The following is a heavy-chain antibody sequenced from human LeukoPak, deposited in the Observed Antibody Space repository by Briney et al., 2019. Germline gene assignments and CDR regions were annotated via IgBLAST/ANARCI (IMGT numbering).Heavy chain of an antibody. CDR1: GFTFNNYA. D-gene: IGHD3-10*01. J-gene: IGHJ1*01. Sequence: PGGSLTLSCVVSGFTFNNYAMSWVRQTPGKGLEGVSGISDNDGTTYYTDSVKGRFTISRDNSKDTVSLQMNNLKAADTALYFCVRHDSYIPFWGQGSLVTVSS. V-gene: IGHV3-23*01. CDR3: VRHDSYIPF. CDR2: ISDNDGTT.